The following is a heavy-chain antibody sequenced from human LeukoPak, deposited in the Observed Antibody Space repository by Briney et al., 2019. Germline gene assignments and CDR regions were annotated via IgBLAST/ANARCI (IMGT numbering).Heavy chain of an antibody. J-gene: IGHJ4*02. CDR1: GFTFSSYS. Sequence: GGSLRLSCAASGFTFSSYSMNWVRQAPGKGLEWVSSISSSSSYIYYADSVKGRFTISRDNAKNSLCLQMNSLRAEDTAVYYCARPRIWGFDYWGQGTLVTVSS. D-gene: IGHD3-16*01. CDR2: ISSSSSYI. CDR3: ARPRIWGFDY. V-gene: IGHV3-21*01.